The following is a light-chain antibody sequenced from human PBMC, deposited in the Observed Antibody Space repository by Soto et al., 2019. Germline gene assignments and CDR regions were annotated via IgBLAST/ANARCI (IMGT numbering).Light chain of an antibody. CDR1: HGIASNY. CDR3: QQYDEWPPSYT. V-gene: IGKV3-20*01. CDR2: GAS. J-gene: IGKJ2*01. Sequence: LTQLPGTLSLSPGESATLSCRASHGIASNYLAWYQHTVGRPPRLLIAGASKRATGVPDRFSGSGSGTDFTLTISSLQSEDFAIYYCQQYDEWPPSYTFGQGTKLEI.